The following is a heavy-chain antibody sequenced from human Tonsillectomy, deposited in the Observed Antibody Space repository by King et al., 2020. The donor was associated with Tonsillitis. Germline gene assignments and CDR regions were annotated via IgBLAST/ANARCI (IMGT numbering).Heavy chain of an antibody. CDR1: GFTFSSYD. CDR3: ARGRESGSFDY. Sequence: VQLVESGGGLVQPGGSLRLSCAASGFTFSSYDMHWVRHATGKGLEWGSAIGTAGDTYYPGSVKGRFTISRENAKNSLYLQMNSLRAGDTAVYYCARGRESGSFDYWGQGTLVTVSS. D-gene: IGHD2-15*01. J-gene: IGHJ4*02. CDR2: IGTAGDT. V-gene: IGHV3-13*04.